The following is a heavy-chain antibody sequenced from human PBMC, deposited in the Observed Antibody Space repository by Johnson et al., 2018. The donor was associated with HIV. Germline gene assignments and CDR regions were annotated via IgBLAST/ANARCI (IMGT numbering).Heavy chain of an antibody. CDR3: ASYCSGGSCYRRSPSDAFDI. V-gene: IGHV3-30*03. CDR2: ISYDGSNK. CDR1: GFTVSSNY. J-gene: IGHJ3*02. Sequence: VQLVESGGGLIQPGGSLRLSCAASGFTVSSNYMSWVRQAPGKGLEWVAVISYDGSNKYYADSVKGRFTISRANVRNSLYLQMNSLRAEATAVYYCASYCSGGSCYRRSPSDAFDIWGQGTMVTVSS. D-gene: IGHD2-15*01.